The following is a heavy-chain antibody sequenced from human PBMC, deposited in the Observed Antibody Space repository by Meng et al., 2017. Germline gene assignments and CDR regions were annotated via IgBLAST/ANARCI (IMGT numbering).Heavy chain of an antibody. CDR3: ARSDWFDP. CDR2: IKPDGTMT. V-gene: IGHV3-74*01. Sequence: EWQLVGSGRGLVHAGGSLRLSCTSSGFTFRNYWMHWVRQAPGKGLVWVSRIKPDGTMTVYADSVKGRFTISRDNAKNTLYLQMNSLRSDDTAVYYCARSDWFDPWGQGTLVTVSS. CDR1: GFTFRNYW. J-gene: IGHJ5*02.